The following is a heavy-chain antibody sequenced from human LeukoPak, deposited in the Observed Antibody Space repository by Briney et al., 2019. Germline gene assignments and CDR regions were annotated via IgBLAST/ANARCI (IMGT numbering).Heavy chain of an antibody. J-gene: IGHJ3*02. V-gene: IGHV1-69*04. CDR1: GGTCTSYA. CDR2: SIPILGIA. CDR3: ARGTYYYDSSGYYFYAFDI. Sequence: SVKVSCKASGGTCTSYAISWGRQAPGQGLEWVGRSIPILGIANYAQKFQGRVTITADKSTSTAYMELSSLRSEDTAVYYCARGTYYYDSSGYYFYAFDIWGQGTMVTVSS. D-gene: IGHD3-22*01.